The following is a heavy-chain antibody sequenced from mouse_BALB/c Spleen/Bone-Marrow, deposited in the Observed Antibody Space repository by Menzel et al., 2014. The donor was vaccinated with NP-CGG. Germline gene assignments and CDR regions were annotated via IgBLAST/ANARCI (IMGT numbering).Heavy chain of an antibody. CDR1: GFTFSSFA. J-gene: IGHJ4*01. D-gene: IGHD1-1*01. Sequence: EVKLVESGGGLVKPGGSLKLPCAASGFTFSSFAMSWVRQTPEKRLEWVATISSGGSYTYYPDSVKGRFTISRDNAKNTLYLQMSSLRSEDTAMYYCARHSGSTSYYYTMDYWGQGTSVTVSS. CDR2: ISSGGSYT. CDR3: ARHSGSTSYYYTMDY. V-gene: IGHV5-9-3*01.